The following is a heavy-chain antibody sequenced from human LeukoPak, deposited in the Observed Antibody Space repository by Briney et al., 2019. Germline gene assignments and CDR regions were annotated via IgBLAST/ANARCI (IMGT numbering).Heavy chain of an antibody. CDR1: DDSYRNYY. D-gene: IGHD5-18*01. CDR3: ARGVQRAALVPPYYFDF. J-gene: IGHJ4*02. V-gene: IGHV4-34*01. Sequence: PSETLSLTCTIYDDSYRNYYWTWIRQPPGKGLEWIGEINHFGRTNYSPSLKSRLTMSVGASRNQFSLTLTSVTAADTAVYYCARGVQRAALVPPYYFDFWGQGTLVTVSS. CDR2: INHFGRT.